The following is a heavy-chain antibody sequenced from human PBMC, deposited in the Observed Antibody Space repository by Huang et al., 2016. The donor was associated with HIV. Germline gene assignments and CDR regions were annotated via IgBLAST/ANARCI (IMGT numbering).Heavy chain of an antibody. CDR1: EGTFRSYS. CDR3: ARAALVNNQYFDY. D-gene: IGHD5-18*01. CDR2: VVPLLGTT. J-gene: IGHJ4*02. Sequence: VQLIQSGAEVKKTGSSVRVCCRASEGTFRSYSIGWMRQAPGQGLEWLGGVVPLLGTTTDAQKFQCRGWIAADEATSTAYMDLNSLRSEDTAVYYCARAALVNNQYFDYWGQGTLVTVSS. V-gene: IGHV1-69*13.